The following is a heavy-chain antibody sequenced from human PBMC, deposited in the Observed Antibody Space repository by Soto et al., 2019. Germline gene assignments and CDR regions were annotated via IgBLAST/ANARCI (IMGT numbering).Heavy chain of an antibody. CDR2: ISAYNGNT. D-gene: IGHD4-17*01. V-gene: IGHV1-18*01. CDR1: GYTFTSYG. CDR3: ARDGRFDYGDYDYYYYGMDV. Sequence: ASVKVSCKASGYTFTSYGISWVRQAPGQGLEWMGWISAYNGNTNYAQKLQGRVTMTTDKSTSTAYLGLRSLRSDDTAVYYCARDGRFDYGDYDYYYYGMDVWGQGTTVTVSS. J-gene: IGHJ6*02.